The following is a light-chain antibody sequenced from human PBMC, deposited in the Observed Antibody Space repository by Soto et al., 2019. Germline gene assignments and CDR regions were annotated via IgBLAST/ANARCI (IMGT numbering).Light chain of an antibody. Sequence: EIVLTQSPATLSLSPGERATLSCRASQSVSSYLAWYQHKPGRAPRLLIYDASDRATGIPDRFSGSGSGTDFTLTISRLEPEDFAVYYCQQRSNWPRTFGQGTKVDIK. CDR3: QQRSNWPRT. CDR2: DAS. CDR1: QSVSSY. V-gene: IGKV3-11*01. J-gene: IGKJ1*01.